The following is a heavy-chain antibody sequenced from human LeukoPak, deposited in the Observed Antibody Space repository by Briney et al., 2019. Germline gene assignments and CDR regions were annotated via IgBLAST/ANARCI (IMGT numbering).Heavy chain of an antibody. Sequence: GGSLRLSCAASGFTFSSYWMSWVRQAPGKGLEWVANIKQDGSEKYYVDSVKGRFTISRDNAKNSLYLQMNSLRAEDTAVYYCARDRRPYCSSTNCYFDYWGQGTLVTVSS. CDR1: GFTFSSYW. CDR3: ARDRRPYCSSTNCYFDY. CDR2: IKQDGSEK. D-gene: IGHD2-2*01. V-gene: IGHV3-7*01. J-gene: IGHJ4*02.